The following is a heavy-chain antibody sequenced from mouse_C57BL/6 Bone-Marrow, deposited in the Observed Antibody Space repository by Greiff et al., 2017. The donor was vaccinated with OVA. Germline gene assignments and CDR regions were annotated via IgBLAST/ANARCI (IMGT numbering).Heavy chain of an antibody. Sequence: EVKLMESGPGLVKPSQSLSLTCSVTGYSITSGYYWNWIRQFPGNQLEWMGYISYDGSNNYNQSLKNRISITRDTSKNQFFLKLNSVTTEDTATYYCARALYDYHWYFDVWGTGTTVTVSS. J-gene: IGHJ1*03. CDR1: GYSITSGYY. CDR2: ISYDGSN. V-gene: IGHV3-6*01. CDR3: ARALYDYHWYFDV. D-gene: IGHD2-4*01.